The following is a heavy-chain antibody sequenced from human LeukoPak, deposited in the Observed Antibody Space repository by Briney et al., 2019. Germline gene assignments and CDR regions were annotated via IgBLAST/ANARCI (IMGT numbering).Heavy chain of an antibody. Sequence: PSESLTLTCTVSGGSFSSGDYYWIWIRQPQGKGLDWIGYIYYSWSSYYNPSLKSRVTIAVDTSKNQISLKMSSVTAADTAVYYCASASIIVVVIDYWGQGTLVTVSS. CDR3: ASASIIVVVIDY. V-gene: IGHV4-30-4*01. D-gene: IGHD3-22*01. CDR2: IYYSWSS. CDR1: GGSFSSGDYY. J-gene: IGHJ4*02.